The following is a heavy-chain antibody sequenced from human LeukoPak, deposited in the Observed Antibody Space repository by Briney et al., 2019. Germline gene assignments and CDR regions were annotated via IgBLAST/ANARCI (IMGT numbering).Heavy chain of an antibody. Sequence: ASVKVSCKASGYTFTNYYLHWVRQAPGQGLAWMGIINPSGGTTRYVEKFQGRVTMTRDTSASTVYMELRSLRSEDTAVYYCARGGYSESFYNPRSYGMDVWGQGTTVIDSS. CDR3: ARGGYSESFYNPRSYGMDV. V-gene: IGHV1-46*01. CDR2: INPSGGTT. CDR1: GYTFTNYY. J-gene: IGHJ6*02. D-gene: IGHD3-10*01.